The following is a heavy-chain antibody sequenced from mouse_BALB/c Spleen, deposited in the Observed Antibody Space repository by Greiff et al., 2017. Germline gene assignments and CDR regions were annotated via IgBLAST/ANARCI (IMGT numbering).Heavy chain of an antibody. CDR1: GYTFTSYW. CDR3: ARRGWTHAMDY. J-gene: IGHJ4*01. Sequence: QVQLQQSGAELAKPGASVKMSCKASGYTFTSYWMHWVKQRPGQGLEWIGYINPSTGYTEYNQKFKDKATLTADKSSSTAYMQLSSLTSEDSAVYYCARRGWTHAMDYWGQGTSVTVSS. D-gene: IGHD2-3*01. CDR2: INPSTGYT. V-gene: IGHV1-7*01.